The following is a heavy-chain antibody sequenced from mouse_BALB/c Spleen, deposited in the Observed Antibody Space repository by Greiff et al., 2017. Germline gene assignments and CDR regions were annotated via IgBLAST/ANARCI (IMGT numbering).Heavy chain of an antibody. Sequence: QVQLQQSGPGLVQPSQSLSITCTVSGFSLTSYGVHWVRQSPGKGLEWLGVIWRGGSTDYNAAFISRLSISKDNSKSQVFFKMNSLQADDTAIYYCARNWRGNYEGGAMDYWGQGTSVTVSS. D-gene: IGHD2-1*01. V-gene: IGHV2-4-1*01. CDR2: IWRGGST. CDR3: ARNWRGNYEGGAMDY. CDR1: GFSLTSYG. J-gene: IGHJ4*01.